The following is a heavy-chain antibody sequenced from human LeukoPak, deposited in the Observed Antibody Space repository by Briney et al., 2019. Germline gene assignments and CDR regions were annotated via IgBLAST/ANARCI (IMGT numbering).Heavy chain of an antibody. CDR1: GGTFSSYA. D-gene: IGHD6-13*01. CDR3: ARDELAAAGNKYFYYGMDV. V-gene: IGHV1-69*01. CDR2: IIPIFGTA. Sequence: SSVKVSCKASGGTFSSYAISWVRQAPGQGLEWMGGIIPIFGTANYAQKFQGRVTITADESTSTAYMELSSLRSDDTAVCYCARDELAAAGNKYFYYGMDVWGQGTTVTVSS. J-gene: IGHJ6*02.